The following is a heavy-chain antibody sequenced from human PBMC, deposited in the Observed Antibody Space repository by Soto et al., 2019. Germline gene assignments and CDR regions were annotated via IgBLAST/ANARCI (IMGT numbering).Heavy chain of an antibody. CDR2: SSAYNGNT. V-gene: IGHV1-18*01. J-gene: IGHJ3*02. CDR3: ARIRITMVRGVISRKGAFDI. Sequence: GASVKVSCKASGYTFTSYRISSVLQAPGQGLELMGWSSAYNGNTNYAQKLQGRVTMTTDTSTRTAYMELRSLRSDDTAVYYCARIRITMVRGVISRKGAFDIWGQGTMVTVSS. CDR1: GYTFTSYR. D-gene: IGHD3-10*01.